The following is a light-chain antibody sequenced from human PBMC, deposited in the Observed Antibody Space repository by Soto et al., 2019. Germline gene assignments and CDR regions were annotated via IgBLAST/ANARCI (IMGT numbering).Light chain of an antibody. J-gene: IGKJ4*01. CDR3: QQYDNIPLT. CDR1: QDIKNY. V-gene: IGKV1-33*01. CDR2: DAS. Sequence: DIQMTQSPSTLSASVGDTVTISCQASQDIKNYLNWYQQKSGKAPKLLIYDASDLETGVPSSFSGSGSGTDFTFTINSLQPEDIATYYCQQYDNIPLTFGGGTKVDIK.